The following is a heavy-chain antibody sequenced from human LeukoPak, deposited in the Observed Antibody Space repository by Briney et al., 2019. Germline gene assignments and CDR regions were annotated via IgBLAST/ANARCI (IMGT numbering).Heavy chain of an antibody. CDR1: GGSISSYY. CDR3: ATWVGARFDY. CDR2: IYYSGGT. V-gene: IGHV4-59*01. Sequence: SETLSLTCAVSGGSISSYYWSWIRQPPGKGLEWIGYIYYSGGTNYNPSLKSRVTISVDTSKNQFSLKLSSVTAADTAVYYCATWVGARFDYWGQGTLVTVSS. D-gene: IGHD1-26*01. J-gene: IGHJ4*02.